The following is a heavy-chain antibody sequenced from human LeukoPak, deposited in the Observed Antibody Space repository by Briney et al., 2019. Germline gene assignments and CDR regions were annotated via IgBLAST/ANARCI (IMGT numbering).Heavy chain of an antibody. CDR2: FDPEDGEI. CDR3: AGSSGYYDALDI. V-gene: IGHV1-24*01. D-gene: IGHD3-22*01. CDR1: GYTLTELS. Sequence: ASVKVSCKVSGYTLTELSMHWVRQAPGKGLEWMGFFDPEDGEIIYAQKFQGRVTMTEDTSTDTAYMELSSLRSEDTAVYYCAGSSGYYDALDIWGQGTMVTVSS. J-gene: IGHJ3*02.